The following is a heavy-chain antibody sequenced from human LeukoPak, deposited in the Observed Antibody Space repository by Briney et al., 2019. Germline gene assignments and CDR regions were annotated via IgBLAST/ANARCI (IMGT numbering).Heavy chain of an antibody. CDR2: ISSSSSTI. Sequence: GGSLRLSCAASGFTFSSYSMNWVRQAPGKGLEWVSYISSSSSTIYYADSVKGRFTISRDNAKNSLYLQMNSLRAEDTAVYYCARDLCSSTSCLGDYWGQGTLVTVSS. CDR1: GFTFSSYS. D-gene: IGHD2-2*01. J-gene: IGHJ4*02. CDR3: ARDLCSSTSCLGDY. V-gene: IGHV3-48*01.